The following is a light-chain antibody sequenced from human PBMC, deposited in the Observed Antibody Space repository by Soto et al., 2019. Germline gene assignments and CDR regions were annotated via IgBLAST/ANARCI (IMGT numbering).Light chain of an antibody. J-gene: IGKJ4*01. V-gene: IGKV1-39*01. CDR1: QSISTN. CDR3: QQYNNWPLT. CDR2: AAS. Sequence: DIQMTQSPSSLSASVGDRVTITCRASQSISTNLNWYHQKPGKAPDLLIYAASRLQSGVPSRFSGSGSGTEFTLTISSLQSEDFAVYYCQQYNNWPLTFGGGTKVDIK.